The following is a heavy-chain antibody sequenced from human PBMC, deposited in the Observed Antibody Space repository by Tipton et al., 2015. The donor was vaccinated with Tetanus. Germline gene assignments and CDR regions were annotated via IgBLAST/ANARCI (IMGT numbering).Heavy chain of an antibody. CDR2: INGGGGGT. J-gene: IGHJ3*02. Sequence: SLRLSCAASGFNFGSYAMNWVRQAPGMGLEWVSDINGGGGGTHYADSVKGRFTISRDNSKNTVYLQMNSLRVEDAALYYCAKDRSFALVNALDMWGPGTLVTVS. CDR3: AKDRSFALVNALDM. D-gene: IGHD3/OR15-3a*01. V-gene: IGHV3-23*01. CDR1: GFNFGSYA.